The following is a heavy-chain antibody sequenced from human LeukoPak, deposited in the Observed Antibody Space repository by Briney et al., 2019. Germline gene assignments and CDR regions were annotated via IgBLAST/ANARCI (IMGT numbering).Heavy chain of an antibody. CDR3: ARFIAAPYYFDY. V-gene: IGHV3-23*01. J-gene: IGHJ4*02. CDR1: GFTFSSYA. Sequence: GGSLRLSCAASGFTFSSYAMSWVRQGPGKGLEWVSAISGSGENIYYADSVKGRFTISRDNAKNSLYLQMNSLRAEDTAVYYCARFIAAPYYFDYWGRGTLVTVSS. D-gene: IGHD6-6*01. CDR2: ISGSGENI.